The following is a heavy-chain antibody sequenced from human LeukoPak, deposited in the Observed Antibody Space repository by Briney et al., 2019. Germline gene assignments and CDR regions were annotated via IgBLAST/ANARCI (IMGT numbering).Heavy chain of an antibody. D-gene: IGHD4-23*01. CDR2: IWYDGSNK. CDR3: ARDDYGGNPFDY. J-gene: IGHJ4*02. V-gene: IGHV3-33*01. CDR1: GFTFSSYG. Sequence: QVQLVESGGGVVQPGRSLRLSCAASGFTFSSYGMHWVRQAPGKGLEWVAVIWYDGSNKYYADSVKGRFTISRDNSKNTLYQQMNSLRAEDTAVYYCARDDYGGNPFDYWGQGTLVTVSS.